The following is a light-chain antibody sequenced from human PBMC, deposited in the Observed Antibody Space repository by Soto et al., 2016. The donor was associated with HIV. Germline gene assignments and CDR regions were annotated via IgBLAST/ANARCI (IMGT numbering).Light chain of an antibody. CDR3: QKYNGDPT. V-gene: IGKV1-5*03. CDR2: KAS. J-gene: IGKJ4*01. Sequence: DIQMTQSPSTLSASVGDTVTLTCRASQSVSTWVAWYQQKPGKAPKLVIYKASLLPREVPSRFSGSGSGTEFTLTISSLQPEDIATYYCQKYNGDPTFGGGTKVEIK. CDR1: QSVSTW.